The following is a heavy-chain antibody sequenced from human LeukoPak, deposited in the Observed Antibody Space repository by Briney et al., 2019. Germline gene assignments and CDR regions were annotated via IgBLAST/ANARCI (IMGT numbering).Heavy chain of an antibody. D-gene: IGHD2-15*01. Sequence: PSETLSLTCTVSGGSISNVNYYWGWIRQPPGKGLEWIGTIYYSGTTYYNLSLKSRVTIFVDTSKNQFSLRLSSVTAADTAVYYCARPGRDYWGQGTLVTVSS. CDR2: IYYSGTT. V-gene: IGHV4-39*01. CDR1: GGSISNVNYY. CDR3: ARPGRDY. J-gene: IGHJ4*02.